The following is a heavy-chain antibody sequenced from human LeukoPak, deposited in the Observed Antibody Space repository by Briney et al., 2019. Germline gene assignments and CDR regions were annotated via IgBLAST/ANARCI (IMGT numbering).Heavy chain of an antibody. Sequence: PSETLSLTCTVSGDSISGYYWSWIRQPPGKGLEWIGEINHSGSTNYNPSLKSRVTISVDTSKNQFSLKLSSVTAADTAVYYCARDGKGSSWYIKDYMDVWGKGTTVTVSS. CDR1: GDSISGYY. CDR2: INHSGST. J-gene: IGHJ6*03. CDR3: ARDGKGSSWYIKDYMDV. V-gene: IGHV4-34*01. D-gene: IGHD6-13*01.